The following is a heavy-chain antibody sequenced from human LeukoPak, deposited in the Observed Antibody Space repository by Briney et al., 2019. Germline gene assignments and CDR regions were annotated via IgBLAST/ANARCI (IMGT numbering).Heavy chain of an antibody. CDR2: IYYSGST. J-gene: IGHJ4*02. CDR3: ASLNWNDRDY. V-gene: IGHV4-59*01. Sequence: KPSETLSLTCTVSGGSISSYYWSWIRQPPGKGLEWIGYIYYSGSTNYNPSLKSRVTISVDTSKNQFSLKLSSVTAADTAVYYCASLNWNDRDYWGQGTLVTVSS. D-gene: IGHD1-1*01. CDR1: GGSISSYY.